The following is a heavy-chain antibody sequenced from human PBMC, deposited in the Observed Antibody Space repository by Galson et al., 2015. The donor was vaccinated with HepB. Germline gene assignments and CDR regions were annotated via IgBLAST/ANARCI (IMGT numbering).Heavy chain of an antibody. CDR1: GYTFTSYD. D-gene: IGHD3-10*01. V-gene: IGHV1-8*01. J-gene: IGHJ6*02. Sequence: SVKVSCKASGYTFTSYDINWVRQATGQGLEWMGWMNPNSGNTGYAQKFQGRVTMTRNTSISTAYMELSSLRSEDTAVYYCANIDRVGHNNITYYYYGMDVWGQGTTVTVSS. CDR2: MNPNSGNT. CDR3: ANIDRVGHNNITYYYYGMDV.